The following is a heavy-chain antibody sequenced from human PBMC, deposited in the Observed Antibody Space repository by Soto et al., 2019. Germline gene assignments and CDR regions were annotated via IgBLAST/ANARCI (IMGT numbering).Heavy chain of an antibody. Sequence: ASVKVSCKVSGYTLTELSMHWVRQAPGKGLEWMGGFDPEDGETIYAQKFQGRVTMTEDTSTDTAYMELSSLRSEDTAVYYCATPLHYDYIWGSYRQWYYFDYWGQGTLVTVSS. J-gene: IGHJ4*02. V-gene: IGHV1-24*01. D-gene: IGHD3-16*02. CDR2: FDPEDGET. CDR3: ATPLHYDYIWGSYRQWYYFDY. CDR1: GYTLTELS.